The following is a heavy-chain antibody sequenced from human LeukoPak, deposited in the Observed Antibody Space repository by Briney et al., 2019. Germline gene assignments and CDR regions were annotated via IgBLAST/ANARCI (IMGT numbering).Heavy chain of an antibody. CDR3: AKGPRRLLFTRVPSDAFDI. V-gene: IGHV3-23*01. CDR2: ISGSGGST. CDR1: GFTFSSYG. Sequence: PGGSLRLSCAASGFTFSSYGMSWVRQAPGKGLEWVSAISGSGGSTYYADSVKGRFTISRDNSKNTLYLQMNSLRAEDTAVYYCAKGPRRLLFTRVPSDAFDIWGQGTMVTVSS. D-gene: IGHD2-21*02. J-gene: IGHJ3*02.